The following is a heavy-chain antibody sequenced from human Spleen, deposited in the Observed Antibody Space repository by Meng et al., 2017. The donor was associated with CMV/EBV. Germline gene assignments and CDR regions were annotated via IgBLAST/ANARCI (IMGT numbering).Heavy chain of an antibody. D-gene: IGHD4-23*01. Sequence: ASVKVSCKASGYTLTDYFMHWVRQAPGQGLEWMGIINPSDGSASYAQKFQGRVTMTRDTSTNTVYMELSSLRSEDTAVYYCARVRSGGNSYYHYGMDVWGQGTTVTVSS. CDR3: ARVRSGGNSYYHYGMDV. J-gene: IGHJ6*02. CDR2: INPSDGSA. V-gene: IGHV1-46*01. CDR1: GYTLTDYF.